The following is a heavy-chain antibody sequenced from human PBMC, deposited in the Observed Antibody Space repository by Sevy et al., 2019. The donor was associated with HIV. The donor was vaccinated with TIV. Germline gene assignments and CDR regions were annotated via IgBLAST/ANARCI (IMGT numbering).Heavy chain of an antibody. J-gene: IGHJ5*02. V-gene: IGHV4-30-4*01. Sequence: SETLSLTCSVSGGSISSGDYYWTWMRQSPGKGLVWIGYIYYSGITYYNPSLKSRVIISIDTVKNQFSLKLSSVTAADTAVYYCARYCTRTSPHNWFDPWGQGTLVTVSS. CDR1: GGSISSGDYY. D-gene: IGHD2-2*01. CDR2: IYYSGIT. CDR3: ARYCTRTSPHNWFDP.